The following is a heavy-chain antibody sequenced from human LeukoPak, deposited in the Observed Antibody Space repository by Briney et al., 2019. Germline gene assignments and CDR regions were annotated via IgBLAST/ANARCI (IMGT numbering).Heavy chain of an antibody. D-gene: IGHD3-3*01. J-gene: IGHJ3*02. Sequence: GGSLRLSCAASGFTFSSYWMSWVRQAPGKGLEWVANIKQDGSEKYCVDSVKGRFTISRDNAKNSLYLQMNSLRAEDTAVYYCARGLITIFGVVHHAFDIWGQGTMVTVSS. V-gene: IGHV3-7*04. CDR3: ARGLITIFGVVHHAFDI. CDR1: GFTFSSYW. CDR2: IKQDGSEK.